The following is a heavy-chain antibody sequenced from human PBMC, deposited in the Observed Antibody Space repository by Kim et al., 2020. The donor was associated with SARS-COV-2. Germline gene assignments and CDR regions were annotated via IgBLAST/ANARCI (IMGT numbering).Heavy chain of an antibody. CDR2: ISYDGSNK. CDR3: AKDPSPLWFGELNYFDY. Sequence: GGSLRLSCAASGFTFSSYGMHWVRQAPGKGLEWVAVISYDGSNKYYADSVKGRFTISRDNSKNTLYLQMNSLRAEDTAVYYCAKDPSPLWFGELNYFDYWGQGTLVTVSS. CDR1: GFTFSSYG. D-gene: IGHD3-10*01. J-gene: IGHJ4*02. V-gene: IGHV3-30*18.